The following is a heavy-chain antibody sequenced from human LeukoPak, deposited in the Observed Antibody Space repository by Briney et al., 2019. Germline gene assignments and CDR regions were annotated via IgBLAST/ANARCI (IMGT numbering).Heavy chain of an antibody. CDR2: INPNSGGT. CDR1: GYTFTGYY. V-gene: IGHV1-2*02. Sequence: ASVKVSCKASGYTFTGYYMHWVRQAPGQGLEWMGWINPNSGGTNYAQKFQGRVTMTRDTSISTAYMELSRLRSDDTAVYYCARENYDSSGYPYDYWGQRTLVTVSS. D-gene: IGHD3-22*01. J-gene: IGHJ4*02. CDR3: ARENYDSSGYPYDY.